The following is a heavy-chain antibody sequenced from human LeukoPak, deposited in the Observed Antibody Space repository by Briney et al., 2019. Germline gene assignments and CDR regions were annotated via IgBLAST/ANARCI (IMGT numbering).Heavy chain of an antibody. CDR1: GFTFSSYG. V-gene: IGHV3-30*02. J-gene: IGHJ4*02. D-gene: IGHD5-12*01. Sequence: PGGSLRLSCAASGFTFSSYGMHWVRQGPGKGLEWVAFIRYDGGNKCYADSVKGRFTISRDNSKNTLYLQMNSLRAEDTAVYYCARGVRDGYSFGFYFDYWGQGALVTVSS. CDR2: IRYDGGNK. CDR3: ARGVRDGYSFGFYFDY.